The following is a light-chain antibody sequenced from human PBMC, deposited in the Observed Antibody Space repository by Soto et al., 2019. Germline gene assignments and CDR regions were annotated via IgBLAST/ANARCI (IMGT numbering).Light chain of an antibody. Sequence: QSALTQPASVSGSPGQSITISCIGISSDVGGYKYVSWYQQHPGEAPKLIIYDVNSRPSGVSNRFSGSKSGNTASLTISGLQAEDEGDYYCSSFATSSTSNCMFGGGTKLTVL. J-gene: IGLJ3*02. CDR1: SSDVGGYKY. V-gene: IGLV2-14*03. CDR2: DVN. CDR3: SSFATSSTSNCM.